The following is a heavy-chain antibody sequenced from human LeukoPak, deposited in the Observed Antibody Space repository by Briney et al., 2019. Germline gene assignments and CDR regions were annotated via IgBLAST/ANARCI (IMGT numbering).Heavy chain of an antibody. CDR1: GYTFTSYA. CDR3: ARDLQLWSVFDY. J-gene: IGHJ4*02. Sequence: ASVKVSCKASGYTFTSYAMHWVRQAPGQRLEWMGWINAGNGNTKYSQKFQGRVTITRDTSASTAYMELSSLRSEDTAVYYCARDLQLWSVFDYWGQGTLVTVSS. CDR2: INAGNGNT. V-gene: IGHV1-3*01. D-gene: IGHD5-18*01.